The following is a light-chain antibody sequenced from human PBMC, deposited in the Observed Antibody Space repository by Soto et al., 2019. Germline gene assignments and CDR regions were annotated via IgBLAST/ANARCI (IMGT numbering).Light chain of an antibody. CDR1: SSDVGGYNY. CDR2: EVS. V-gene: IGLV2-8*01. CDR3: SSYAGSNNVV. J-gene: IGLJ2*01. Sequence: QSALTQPPSASGSPGQSVTNSCTGTSSDVGGYNYVSWYQQHPGKAPKLMIYEVSKRPSGVPDRFSGSKSGNTASLTVSGLQPEDEADYYCSSYAGSNNVVFGGGTKLTVL.